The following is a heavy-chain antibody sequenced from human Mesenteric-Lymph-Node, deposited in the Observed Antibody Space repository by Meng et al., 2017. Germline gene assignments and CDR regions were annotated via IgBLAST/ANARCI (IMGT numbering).Heavy chain of an antibody. CDR2: ISSDSSYI. CDR1: GFTFSDYY. J-gene: IGHJ4*02. V-gene: IGHV3-11*01. CDR3: ASCYSAVLDY. D-gene: IGHD2-15*01. Sequence: GGSLRLSCAASGFTFSDYYMSWIRQAPGKGLEWVSSISSDSSYIYYADSVKGRFTISRDNAKNSLYLQMNSLRAEDTAVYYCASCYSAVLDYWGQGTLVTVSS.